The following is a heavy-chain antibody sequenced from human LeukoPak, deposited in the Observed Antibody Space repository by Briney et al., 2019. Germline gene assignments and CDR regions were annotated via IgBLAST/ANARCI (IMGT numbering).Heavy chain of an antibody. J-gene: IGHJ3*02. Sequence: VSGPTLLNPTQTLTLTCTFSGFSLSTSGVGVGWIRQPPGKALAWLALIYWDGSKPYSPSLKSRLTITEDTSKNQVVLTIVDMAPVDTATYYCAYRRYSTSSFGSFDIWGQGTMVTVSS. CDR1: GFSLSTSGVG. V-gene: IGHV2-5*02. CDR2: IYWDGSK. CDR3: AYRRYSTSSFGSFDI. D-gene: IGHD6-6*01.